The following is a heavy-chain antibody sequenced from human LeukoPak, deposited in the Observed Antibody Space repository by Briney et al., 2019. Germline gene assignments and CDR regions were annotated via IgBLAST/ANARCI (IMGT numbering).Heavy chain of an antibody. CDR2: ISAYNGNT. V-gene: IGHV1-18*04. CDR1: GYTFTSYG. J-gene: IGHJ4*02. CDR3: ARAKRGYSGYDFTEVIDY. Sequence: ASVKVSCKASGYTFTSYGISWVRQAPGQGLEWMGWISAYNGNTNYAQKLQGRVTMTTDTSTSTAYMELRSLRSDDTAVHYCARAKRGYSGYDFTEVIDYWGQGTLVTVSS. D-gene: IGHD5-12*01.